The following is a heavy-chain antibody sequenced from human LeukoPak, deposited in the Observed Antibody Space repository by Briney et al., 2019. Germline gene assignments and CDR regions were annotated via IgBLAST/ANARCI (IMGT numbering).Heavy chain of an antibody. CDR3: ARDRKDILTGYGFPSFDY. J-gene: IGHJ4*02. D-gene: IGHD3-9*01. V-gene: IGHV4-39*07. CDR2: IYYSGST. CDR1: GGSISSSSYY. Sequence: SETLSLTCTVSGGSISSSSYYWGWIRQPPGKGLEWIGSIYYSGSTYYNPSLKSRVTISVDTSKNQFSLKLSSVTAADTAVYYCARDRKDILTGYGFPSFDYWGQGTLVTVSS.